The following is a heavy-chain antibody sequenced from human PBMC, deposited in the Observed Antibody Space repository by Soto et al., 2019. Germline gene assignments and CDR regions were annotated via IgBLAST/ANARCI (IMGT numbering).Heavy chain of an antibody. CDR2: ISAYNGNT. CDR1: GYTFTSYG. V-gene: IGHV1-18*01. J-gene: IGHJ6*02. CDR3: ARDPSIFGGPDYCYGMDV. Sequence: QVQLVQSGAEVKKPGASVKVSCKASGYTFTSYGISWVRPAPGQGLEWMGWISAYNGNTNYAQKLQGRVTMTTDTSTSTAYMELRSLRSDDTAVYYCARDPSIFGGPDYCYGMDVWGQGTTVTVSS. D-gene: IGHD3-3*01.